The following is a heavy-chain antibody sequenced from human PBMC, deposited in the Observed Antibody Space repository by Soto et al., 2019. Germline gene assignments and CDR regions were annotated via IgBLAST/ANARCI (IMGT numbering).Heavy chain of an antibody. Sequence: SETLSLTCTVSGGSISSYYWSWIRQPPGKGLEWIGYIYYSGSTNYNPSLKSRVTISVDTSKNQFSLKLSSVTAADTAVYYCARSTMVRLLWFDPWGQGTLVTVS. CDR3: ARSTMVRLLWFDP. CDR1: GGSISSYY. V-gene: IGHV4-59*01. D-gene: IGHD3-10*01. J-gene: IGHJ5*02. CDR2: IYYSGST.